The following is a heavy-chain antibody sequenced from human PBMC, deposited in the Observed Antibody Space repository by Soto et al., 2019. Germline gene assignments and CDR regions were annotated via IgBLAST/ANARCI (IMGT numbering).Heavy chain of an antibody. Sequence: ASETLSLTCTVSGGSSRSYYWSWIRQPPGKGLEWIGYIYYSGSTNYNPSLKSRVTISVDTSKNQFSLKLSSVTAADTAVYYCARLVVPAARDYYYYYMDVWGKGTTVTVSS. CDR3: ARLVVPAARDYYYYYMDV. J-gene: IGHJ6*03. CDR2: IYYSGST. D-gene: IGHD2-2*01. CDR1: GGSSRSYY. V-gene: IGHV4-59*08.